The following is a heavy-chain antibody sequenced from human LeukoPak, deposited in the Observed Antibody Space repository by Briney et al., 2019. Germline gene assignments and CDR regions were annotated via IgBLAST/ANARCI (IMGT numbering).Heavy chain of an antibody. D-gene: IGHD6-13*01. Sequence: PGGSLRLSCAASGFTFSSYAMSWVRQAPGKGLEWVAFIRDDGSNKYYADSVKGRFTISRDNSKNTLYLQMNSLRGEDTAVYYCAKGSGWYYDYWGQGTLVTVSS. CDR2: IRDDGSNK. V-gene: IGHV3-30*02. CDR1: GFTFSSYA. CDR3: AKGSGWYYDY. J-gene: IGHJ4*02.